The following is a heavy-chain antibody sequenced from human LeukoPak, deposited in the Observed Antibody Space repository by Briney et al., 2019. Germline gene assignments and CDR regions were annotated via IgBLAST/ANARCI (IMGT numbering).Heavy chain of an antibody. J-gene: IGHJ4*02. V-gene: IGHV4-34*01. CDR2: INHSGST. CDR3: VRALQWFGESRSYYFDA. Sequence: KASETLSLTCAVYGGSFSGYYWSWIRQPPGKGLEWIGEINHSGSTYYNPSLKSRVTISVDTSKKQFSLTLTSVTAADTAVYYCVRALQWFGESRSYYFDAWGQGTLVTVSS. D-gene: IGHD3-10*01. CDR1: GGSFSGYY.